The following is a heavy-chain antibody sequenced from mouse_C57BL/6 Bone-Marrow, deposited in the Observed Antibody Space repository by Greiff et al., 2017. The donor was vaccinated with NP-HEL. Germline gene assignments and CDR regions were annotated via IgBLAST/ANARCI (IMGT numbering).Heavy chain of an antibody. Sequence: QVQLQQSGTELVKPGASVKLSCKASGYTFTSYWMHWVKQRPGQGLEWIGNINPSNGGTNYNEKFKSKATLTVDNSSSTAYMQLSSLTSEDSAVYYCASGFITTVVGDYWGQGTTLTVSS. CDR2: INPSNGGT. D-gene: IGHD1-1*01. CDR3: ASGFITTVVGDY. J-gene: IGHJ2*01. V-gene: IGHV1-53*01. CDR1: GYTFTSYW.